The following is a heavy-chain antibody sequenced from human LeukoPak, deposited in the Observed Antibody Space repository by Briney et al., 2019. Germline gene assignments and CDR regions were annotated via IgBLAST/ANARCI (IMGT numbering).Heavy chain of an antibody. CDR2: IYYSGST. J-gene: IGHJ6*03. CDR1: GGSISSSSYY. V-gene: IGHV4-39*07. CDR3: ARDTGQLWPHYYMDV. D-gene: IGHD5-18*01. Sequence: PSETLSLTCTVSGGSISSSSYYWGWIRQPPGKGLEWIGSIYYSGSTYYNPSLKSRVTISVDTSKNQFSLKLSSVTAADTAVYYCARDTGQLWPHYYMDVWGKGTTVTVSS.